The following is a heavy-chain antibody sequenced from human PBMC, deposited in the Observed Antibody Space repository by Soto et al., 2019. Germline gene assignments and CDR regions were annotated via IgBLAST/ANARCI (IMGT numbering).Heavy chain of an antibody. Sequence: PSETLSLTCTVSGGSISSGGYYWSWIRQHPGKGLEWIGYIYYSGSTYYNPSLKSRVTISVDTSKNQFSLKLSSVTAADTAVYYCARSRLQLWLRTASYYFDYWGQGTLVTVSS. CDR3: ARSRLQLWLRTASYYFDY. V-gene: IGHV4-31*03. J-gene: IGHJ4*02. CDR2: IYYSGST. D-gene: IGHD5-18*01. CDR1: GGSISSGGYY.